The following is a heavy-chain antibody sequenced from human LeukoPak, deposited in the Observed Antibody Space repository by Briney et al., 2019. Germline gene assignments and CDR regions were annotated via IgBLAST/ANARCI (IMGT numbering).Heavy chain of an antibody. Sequence: PGGSLRLSCAASGFIFSGYEMNWVRQAPGKGLEWVSYISSSGSSMYYADSVKGRFTISRDNAKNSLYLQMDRLRAEDTAVYYCARVPGRYAFDFWGQGTMVTVSS. J-gene: IGHJ3*01. D-gene: IGHD2-15*01. CDR2: ISSSGSSM. CDR3: ARVPGRYAFDF. V-gene: IGHV3-48*03. CDR1: GFIFSGYE.